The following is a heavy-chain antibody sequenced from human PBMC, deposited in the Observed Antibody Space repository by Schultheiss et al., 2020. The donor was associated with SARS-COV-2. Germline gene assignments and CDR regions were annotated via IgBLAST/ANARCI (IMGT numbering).Heavy chain of an antibody. J-gene: IGHJ5*02. CDR3: ARSAIVATIDWFDP. D-gene: IGHD5-12*01. CDR1: GGSISSSSYY. CDR2: INHSGST. Sequence: SETLSLTCTVSGGSISSSSYYWSWIRQPPGKGLEWIGEINHSGSTNYNPSLKSRVTISVDTSKNQFSLKLSSVTAADTAVYYCARSAIVATIDWFDPWGQGTLVTVSS. V-gene: IGHV4-39*07.